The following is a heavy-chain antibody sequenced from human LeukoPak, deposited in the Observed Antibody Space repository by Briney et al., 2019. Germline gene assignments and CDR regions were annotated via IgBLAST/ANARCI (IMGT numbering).Heavy chain of an antibody. CDR2: IIPIFGTA. Sequence: GASVKVSCRTSGYIFTSYGISWVRQAPGQGLEWMGGIIPIFGTANYAQKFQGRVTITTDESTSTAYMELSSLRSEDTAVYYCARGDYSNLYYFDYWGQGTLVTVSS. CDR3: ARGDYSNLYYFDY. CDR1: GYIFTSYG. D-gene: IGHD4-11*01. V-gene: IGHV1-69*05. J-gene: IGHJ4*02.